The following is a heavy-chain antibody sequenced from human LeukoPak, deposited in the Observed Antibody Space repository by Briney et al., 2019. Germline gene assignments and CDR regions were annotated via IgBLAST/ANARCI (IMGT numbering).Heavy chain of an antibody. CDR1: GFTFSSYW. V-gene: IGHV3-7*01. Sequence: GGSLRLSCAASGFTFSSYWMIWVRQAPGKGLEWVANIQQDGSEKYYVDSVKGRFTISRDNAKNSLYLQMNSLRDEDTAVYFCARERPVGATPFDFWGQGTLVTVSS. J-gene: IGHJ4*02. CDR3: ARERPVGATPFDF. D-gene: IGHD1-26*01. CDR2: IQQDGSEK.